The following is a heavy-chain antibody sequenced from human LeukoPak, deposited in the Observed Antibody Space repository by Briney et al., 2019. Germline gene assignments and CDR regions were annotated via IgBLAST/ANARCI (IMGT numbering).Heavy chain of an antibody. J-gene: IGHJ4*02. CDR2: VDYNGST. CDR3: ARGFYEPFDR. D-gene: IGHD2/OR15-2a*01. CDR1: GGSVSTSH. V-gene: IGHV4-59*02. Sequence: SETLSLTCTVSGGSVSTSHWKWVRQVPGKGLEWIGIVDYNGSTKYNPSLRGRLTISRDKSKNQFSLNLKFMTAADTALYYCARGFYEPFDRWGQGILVTVSS.